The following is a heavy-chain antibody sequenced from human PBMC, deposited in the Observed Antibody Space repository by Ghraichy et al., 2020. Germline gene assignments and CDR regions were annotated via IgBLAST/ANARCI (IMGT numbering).Heavy chain of an antibody. V-gene: IGHV1-8*01. D-gene: IGHD3-10*01. J-gene: IGHJ6*03. CDR1: GYTFTSYD. Sequence: ASVKVSCKASGYTFTSYDINWVRQATGQGLEWMGWMNPNSGNTGYAQKFQGRVTMTRNTSISTAYMELSSLRSEDTAVYYCARLVRDFYYYYYYYMDVWGKGTTVTVSS. CDR3: ARLVRDFYYYYYYYMDV. CDR2: MNPNSGNT.